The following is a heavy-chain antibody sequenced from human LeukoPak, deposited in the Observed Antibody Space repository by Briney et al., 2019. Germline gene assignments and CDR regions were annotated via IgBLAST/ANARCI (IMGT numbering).Heavy chain of an antibody. CDR2: ISGSGGNT. D-gene: IGHD1-26*01. CDR1: GFTFSNYG. CDR3: AKCRVGAANFDY. Sequence: GGSLRLSCAASGFTFSNYGMNWVRQAPGKGLEWVSSISGSGGNTFYADSVKGRFTISRDNSKSTLYLQMNNLRAEDTAVYYCAKCRVGAANFDYWGQGTLVTVSS. V-gene: IGHV3-23*01. J-gene: IGHJ4*02.